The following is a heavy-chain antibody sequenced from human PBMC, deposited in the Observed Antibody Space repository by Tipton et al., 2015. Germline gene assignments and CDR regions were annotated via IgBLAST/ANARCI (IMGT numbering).Heavy chain of an antibody. CDR1: GDSIHKYY. CDR3: ARDLEHGMDV. Sequence: TLSLTCTVSGDSIHKYYLTWIRQPPGKGLEWIGYISYTDGAHYNPALKSRVTISVDTSKNQFSLTLNSVAAADTAVYYCARDLEHGMDVWGHGTTVTVSS. V-gene: IGHV4-59*01. D-gene: IGHD5-24*01. CDR2: ISYTDGA. J-gene: IGHJ6*02.